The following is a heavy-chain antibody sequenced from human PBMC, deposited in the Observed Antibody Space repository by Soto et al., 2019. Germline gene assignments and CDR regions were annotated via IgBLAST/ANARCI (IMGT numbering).Heavy chain of an antibody. CDR1: GGSISSGGYY. D-gene: IGHD4-17*01. CDR3: ARSPTTVTYFDY. CDR2: IYYSGST. Sequence: PSETLSLTCTVSGGSISSGGYYWSWIRQHPGKGLEWIGYIYYSGSTYYNPSLKSRVTISVDTSKNQFSLKLSSVTAADTAVYYCARSPTTVTYFDYWGQGTLVTVSS. J-gene: IGHJ4*02. V-gene: IGHV4-31*03.